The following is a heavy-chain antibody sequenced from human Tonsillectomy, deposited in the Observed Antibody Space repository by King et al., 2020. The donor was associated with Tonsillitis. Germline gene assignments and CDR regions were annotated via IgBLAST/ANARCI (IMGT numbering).Heavy chain of an antibody. CDR1: GLTFSSYA. V-gene: IGHV3-23*01. J-gene: IGHJ4*01. Sequence: ESGGGLVQPGGALRLSCVASGLTFSSYAMNWVRQAPGKGLEWVSSISQRGLSPQYAVSVKGRFPVSRDDSKNTLFLQMATLMAEVTAIYYCAKQLVGAIRGNFWGHGTLVTVSS. CDR3: AKQLVGAIRGNF. CDR2: ISQRGLSP. D-gene: IGHD1-26*01.